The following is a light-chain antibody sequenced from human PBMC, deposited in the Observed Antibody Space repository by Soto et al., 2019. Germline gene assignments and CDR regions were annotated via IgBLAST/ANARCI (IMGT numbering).Light chain of an antibody. CDR3: QHYDISSWT. V-gene: IGKV3-20*01. J-gene: IGKJ1*01. CDR2: AAS. CDR1: GGVSIGY. Sequence: IGMTQSPGTLSLSPLERATLSCRASGGVSIGYLAWYQQKPGQAPRPLIYAASNRATGIPGRFSGSGFGTDFTLTISRLEPEDFAVYYCQHYDISSWTFGQGTKVDIK.